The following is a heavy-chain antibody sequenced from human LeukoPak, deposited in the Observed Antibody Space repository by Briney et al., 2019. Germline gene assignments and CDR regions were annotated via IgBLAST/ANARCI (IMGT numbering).Heavy chain of an antibody. CDR3: ARDGADYGDIYFDY. Sequence: GASVKVSCKASGYTFTGYYMHWVRQAPGQGLEWMGWINPNSGGANYAQKFQGRVTMTRDTSISTAYMELSRLRSDDTAVYYCARDGADYGDIYFDYWGQGTLVTVSS. CDR1: GYTFTGYY. D-gene: IGHD4-17*01. V-gene: IGHV1-2*02. J-gene: IGHJ4*02. CDR2: INPNSGGA.